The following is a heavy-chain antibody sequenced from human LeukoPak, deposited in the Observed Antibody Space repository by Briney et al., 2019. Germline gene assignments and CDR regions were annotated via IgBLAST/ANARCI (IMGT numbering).Heavy chain of an antibody. D-gene: IGHD3-10*01. J-gene: IGHJ6*03. V-gene: IGHV3-43D*03. CDR2: ITWNGDFT. Sequence: PGGSLRLSCAASGFTFSSDAMSWVRQAPGKGLEWVSLITWNGDFTYYAGSVKGRFTISRDNSKSSLYLQMNSLTTEDTALYYCAKDKSEYYSGPGRKPNHYYYYHMDVWGKGTTVTVSS. CDR1: GFTFSSDA. CDR3: AKDKSEYYSGPGRKPNHYYYYHMDV.